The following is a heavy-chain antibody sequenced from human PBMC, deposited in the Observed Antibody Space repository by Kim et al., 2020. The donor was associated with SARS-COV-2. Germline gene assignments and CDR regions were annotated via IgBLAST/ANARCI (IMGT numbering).Heavy chain of an antibody. J-gene: IGHJ4*02. CDR3: ANTHSYAVHD. CDR1: EFTVSNNE. D-gene: IGHD3-16*01. CDR2: LYRDGRA. V-gene: IGHV3-66*01. Sequence: GGSLRLSCAAAEFTVSNNEMSWVRQAPGKGLQWISILYRDGRAHYAESVKDTVTISRDNSKNTLYLQLNSLRPEDTAVYYCANTHSYAVHDWGQGTSVTV.